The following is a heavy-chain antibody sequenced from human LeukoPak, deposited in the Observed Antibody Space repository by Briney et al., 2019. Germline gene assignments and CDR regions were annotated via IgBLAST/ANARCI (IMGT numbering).Heavy chain of an antibody. CDR1: GYTLTELS. CDR2: ISAYNGNA. D-gene: IGHD3-22*01. Sequence: ASVKVSCKVSGYTLTELSMHWVRQAPGQGLEWMGWISAYNGNANYAQKLQGRVTMTTDTSTSTAYMELRSLRSDDTAVYYCAGDPLTYYYDSSGYPLDYWGQGTLVTVSS. CDR3: AGDPLTYYYDSSGYPLDY. J-gene: IGHJ4*02. V-gene: IGHV1-18*01.